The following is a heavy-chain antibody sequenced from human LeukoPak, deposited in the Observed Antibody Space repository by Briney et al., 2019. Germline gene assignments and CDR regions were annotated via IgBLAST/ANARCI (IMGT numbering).Heavy chain of an antibody. J-gene: IGHJ4*02. Sequence: GGSLRLSCAASGFTFSSYAMSWVRQAPGKGLEWVSAISGSGSSTYYADSVKGRFTISRDNSKNTLYLQMNSLRAEDTAVYYCAKVGAGITMIVVVINYFDYWGQGTLVTVSS. V-gene: IGHV3-23*01. D-gene: IGHD3-22*01. CDR3: AKVGAGITMIVVVINYFDY. CDR1: GFTFSSYA. CDR2: ISGSGSST.